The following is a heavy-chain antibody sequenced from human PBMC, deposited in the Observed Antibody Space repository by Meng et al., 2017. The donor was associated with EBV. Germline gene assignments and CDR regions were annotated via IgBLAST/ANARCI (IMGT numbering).Heavy chain of an antibody. CDR1: GASIRSYH. Sequence: QVQLQESGPGLVKPSETLSLTCTFPGASIRSYHWSWIRQTPGKGLEWIGYIYCTGRTNYNPSLKGRVRISVDTSKNQFSLNLTSVTAADTAVYYCARVSPKRYFDYLAPPDYWGQGTLVTVAS. D-gene: IGHD3-9*01. J-gene: IGHJ4*02. V-gene: IGHV4-59*12. CDR3: ARVSPKRYFDYLAPPDY. CDR2: IYCTGRT.